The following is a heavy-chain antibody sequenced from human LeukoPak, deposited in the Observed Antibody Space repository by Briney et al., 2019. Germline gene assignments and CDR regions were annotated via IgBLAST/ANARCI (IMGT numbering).Heavy chain of an antibody. J-gene: IGHJ3*02. V-gene: IGHV4-59*12. CDR2: VYYTGTT. CDR3: AREIGYCAGGSCYFGAFDM. CDR1: GGSISTYY. Sequence: ASETLSLTCTVSGGSISTYYWNWIRQSPGKGLEWIGYVYYTGTTNYNPSLSSRVSISVDTSKDQFSLILTSVTAADTAVYFCAREIGYCAGGSCYFGAFDMWGQGTKVRVSS. D-gene: IGHD2-15*01.